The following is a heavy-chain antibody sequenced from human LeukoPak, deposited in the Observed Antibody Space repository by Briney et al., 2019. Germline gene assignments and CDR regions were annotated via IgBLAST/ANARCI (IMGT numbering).Heavy chain of an antibody. D-gene: IGHD3-22*01. J-gene: IGHJ1*01. CDR1: SGSISSSSYY. CDR2: IYYSGST. CDR3: ARRRYYDSTGYLD. Sequence: SETLPLTCTISSGSISSSSYYWGWIRQPPGKWLEWIADIYYSGSTYYKPSLKSRVSISIDTSNNHFSLRLSSVTPADTALYYCARRRYYDSTGYLDWGQGTLVTVSS. V-gene: IGHV4-39*02.